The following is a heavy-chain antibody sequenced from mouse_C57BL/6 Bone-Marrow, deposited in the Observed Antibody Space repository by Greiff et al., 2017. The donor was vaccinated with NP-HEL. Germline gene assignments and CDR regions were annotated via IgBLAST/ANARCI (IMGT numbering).Heavy chain of an antibody. CDR3: ASDSSGYRNY. V-gene: IGHV1-19*01. Sequence: VQLQQSGPVLVKPGASVKMSCKASGYTFPDYYMNWVKQSHGKSLEWIGVLNPYTGGTSSNQKFKGKATLTVDKSSSTAYMELNSLTSEDSAVYYCASDSSGYRNYWGQGTTLTVSS. J-gene: IGHJ2*01. D-gene: IGHD3-2*02. CDR2: LNPYTGGT. CDR1: GYTFPDYY.